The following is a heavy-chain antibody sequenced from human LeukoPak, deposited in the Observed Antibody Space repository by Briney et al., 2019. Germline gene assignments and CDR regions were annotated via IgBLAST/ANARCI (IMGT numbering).Heavy chain of an antibody. J-gene: IGHJ4*02. CDR3: ARLPRDGYNWGY. Sequence: PSETLSLTCTVSGGSISSSSYYWGWIRQPPGKGLEWIGSIYYSGSTYYNPSLKSRVTISVDTSKIQFSLKLSSVTAADTAVYYCARLPRDGYNWGYWGQGTLVTVSS. D-gene: IGHD5-24*01. CDR1: GGSISSSSYY. CDR2: IYYSGST. V-gene: IGHV4-39*01.